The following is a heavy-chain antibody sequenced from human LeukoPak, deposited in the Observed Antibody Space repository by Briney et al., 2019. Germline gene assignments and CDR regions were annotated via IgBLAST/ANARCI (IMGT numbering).Heavy chain of an antibody. CDR3: ATGFYGLDV. Sequence: SSETLSLTCTVSGGSVRSYYWSWIRQPPGKGLEWIGYIYSGSTSYNPSLKSRVTIAEDTPKNRVSLKLTSVTAADTAVYYCATGFYGLDVWGQGTTVTVSS. J-gene: IGHJ6*02. CDR1: GGSVRSYY. V-gene: IGHV4-59*02. CDR2: IYSGST.